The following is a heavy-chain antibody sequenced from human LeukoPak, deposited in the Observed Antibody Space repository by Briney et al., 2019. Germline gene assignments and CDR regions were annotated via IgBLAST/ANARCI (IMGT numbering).Heavy chain of an antibody. Sequence: PSETLSLTCTVSGGSISGYYWTWIRQPPGKGLEWIGYIYYSGSTNYNPSLKSRVTISVDTSKNQFSLKLSSVTAADTAVYYCARQPIAQSGYYFDYWGQGTLVTVSS. J-gene: IGHJ4*02. V-gene: IGHV4-59*08. D-gene: IGHD3-10*01. CDR2: IYYSGST. CDR3: ARQPIAQSGYYFDY. CDR1: GGSISGYY.